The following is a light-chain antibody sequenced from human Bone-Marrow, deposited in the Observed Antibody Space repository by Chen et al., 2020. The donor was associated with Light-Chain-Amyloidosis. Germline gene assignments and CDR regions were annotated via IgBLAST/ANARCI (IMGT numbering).Light chain of an antibody. V-gene: IGKV3-20*01. CDR3: QQFLGSPWT. Sequence: EIVLTQSPGTLSLSPGEKASLSCRASQSVSSYYIAWYQQRRGQAPRLLIYGASKRADGIPDRFSGSGSGTDFTLTISRLEADDFAVYCCQQFLGSPWTFGQGTKVEVK. CDR2: GAS. J-gene: IGKJ1*01. CDR1: QSVSSYY.